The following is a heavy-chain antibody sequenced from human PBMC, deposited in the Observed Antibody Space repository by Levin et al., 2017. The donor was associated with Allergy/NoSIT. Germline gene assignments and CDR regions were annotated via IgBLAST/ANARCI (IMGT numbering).Heavy chain of an antibody. CDR3: AHRPTRYSSGWSSYYFDY. D-gene: IGHD6-19*01. CDR1: GFSLSTSGVG. V-gene: IGHV2-5*02. J-gene: IGHJ4*02. Sequence: VSGPTLVKPTQTLTLTCTFSGFSLSTSGVGVGWIRQPPGKALEWLALIYWDDDKRYSPSLKSRLTITKDTSKNQVVLTMTNMDPVDTATYYCAHRPTRYSSGWSSYYFDYWGQGTLVTVSS. CDR2: IYWDDDK.